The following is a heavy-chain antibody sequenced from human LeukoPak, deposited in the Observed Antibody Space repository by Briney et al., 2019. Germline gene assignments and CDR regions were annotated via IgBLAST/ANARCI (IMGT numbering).Heavy chain of an antibody. V-gene: IGHV3-23*01. CDR1: GFTFSSYA. J-gene: IGHJ4*02. CDR3: AKSSSSPLY. D-gene: IGHD6-6*01. Sequence: GGSLRLSCAASGFTFSSYAMTWVRQAPGKGLEWVSSITGSGSSTYYADSVKGLFTISRDNSKNTLYLQMNSLRGEDTAVYYCAKSSSSPLYWGQGTLVTVSS. CDR2: ITGSGSST.